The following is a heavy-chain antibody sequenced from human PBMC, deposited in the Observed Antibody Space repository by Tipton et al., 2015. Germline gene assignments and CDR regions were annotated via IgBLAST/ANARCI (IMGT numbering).Heavy chain of an antibody. Sequence: SLRLSCAASGFTFSDYGMHWVRQAPGKGLEWVAVIWYDGSNEYYADSVKGRFTISRDNSKNTLYLQMNNLGADDTAIYYCAKLGSNSGRYDYWGQGTLVTVSS. CDR3: AKLGSNSGRYDY. D-gene: IGHD6-19*01. CDR1: GFTFSDYG. CDR2: IWYDGSNE. J-gene: IGHJ4*02. V-gene: IGHV3-33*06.